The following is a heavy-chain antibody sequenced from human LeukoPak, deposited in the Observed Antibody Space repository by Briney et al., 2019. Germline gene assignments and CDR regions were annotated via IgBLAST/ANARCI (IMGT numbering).Heavy chain of an antibody. CDR2: INPNSGGT. J-gene: IGHJ4*02. D-gene: IGHD3-9*01. CDR1: GYTFTGYY. CDR3: ARVLRHFDWLFRQSYFDY. Sequence: GASVKVSCKASGYTFTGYYMHWVRQAPGQGLEWMGRINPNSGGTNYAQKFQGRVTMTRDTSISTAYMELSRLGSDDTAVYYCARVLRHFDWLFRQSYFDYWGQGTLVTVSS. V-gene: IGHV1-2*06.